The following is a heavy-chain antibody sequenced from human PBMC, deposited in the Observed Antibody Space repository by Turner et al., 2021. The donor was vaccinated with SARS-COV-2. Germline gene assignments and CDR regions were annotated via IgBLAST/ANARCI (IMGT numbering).Heavy chain of an antibody. Sequence: EVQLLESGGGLVTPGRSLRLSCVAAGFTFRNDAMSWGRLAQGSGLACVSTVRSRGGNTYDSDSLKGRFTISRDNSENAVFLQVNSLRAEDTAVYYCAKGTIAVPGTFDYWGQGSLVTVSS. CDR2: VRSRGGNT. CDR3: AKGTIAVPGTFDY. D-gene: IGHD6-19*01. J-gene: IGHJ4*02. V-gene: IGHV3-23*01. CDR1: GFTFRNDA.